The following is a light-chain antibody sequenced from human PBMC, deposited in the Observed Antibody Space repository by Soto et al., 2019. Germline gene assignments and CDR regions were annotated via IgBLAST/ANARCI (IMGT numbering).Light chain of an antibody. CDR3: QDYGSSPYT. J-gene: IGKJ2*01. CDR2: VAS. V-gene: IGKV3-20*01. Sequence: EIVLTQSPGTLSLSPGERATLSCRASQSVSHNHLAWYQQKPGQAPRLLIYVASNRATAFPVRFSGSGSGTDFTLTISRLEPEDFAVYYCQDYGSSPYTFGQGTKLEIK. CDR1: QSVSHNH.